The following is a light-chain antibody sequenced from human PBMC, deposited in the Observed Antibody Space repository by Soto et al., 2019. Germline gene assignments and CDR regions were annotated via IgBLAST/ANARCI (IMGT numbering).Light chain of an antibody. CDR3: QQYGSSPPYT. CDR2: GSS. Sequence: EIVLTQSPGILSLSPGERATLSCRASQTVSGNYLAWYQQKPGQSPILLIYGSSDRATGIPDRFSGSGSGTDFTLTINRVEPEDFAVYYCQQYGSSPPYTFGQGTTLEI. CDR1: QTVSGNY. V-gene: IGKV3-20*01. J-gene: IGKJ2*01.